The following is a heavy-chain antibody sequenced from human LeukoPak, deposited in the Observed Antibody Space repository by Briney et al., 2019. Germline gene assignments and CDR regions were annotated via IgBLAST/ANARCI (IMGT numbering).Heavy chain of an antibody. CDR2: ISGSGGST. Sequence: GGSLRLSCAASGFTFSSYAMSWVRQAPGKWLEWVSAISGSGGSTYYADSVKGRFTISRDNSKNTLYLQMNSLRAEDTAVYYCAKANSGSYNFDYWGQGTLVTVSS. D-gene: IGHD1-26*01. CDR3: AKANSGSYNFDY. CDR1: GFTFSSYA. J-gene: IGHJ4*02. V-gene: IGHV3-23*01.